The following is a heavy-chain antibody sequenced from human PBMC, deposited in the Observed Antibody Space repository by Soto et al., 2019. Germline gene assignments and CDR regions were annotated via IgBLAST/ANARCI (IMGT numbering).Heavy chain of an antibody. CDR1: GFTFSSYA. CDR2: ISGSGGST. Sequence: GGSLRLSCAASGFTFSSYAMSWVRQAPGKGLEWVSAISGSGGSTYYADSVKGRFTISRDNSKDTLYLQMNSQRAEDTAVYYCAKAGSGLLWFGEPLYYFDYWGQGTLVTVSS. V-gene: IGHV3-23*01. J-gene: IGHJ4*02. CDR3: AKAGSGLLWFGEPLYYFDY. D-gene: IGHD3-10*01.